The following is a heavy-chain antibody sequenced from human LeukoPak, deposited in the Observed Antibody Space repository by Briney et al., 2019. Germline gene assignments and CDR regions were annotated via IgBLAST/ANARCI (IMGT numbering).Heavy chain of an antibody. Sequence: SETLSLTCAVSGGSISSSNWWSWVRQPPGKGLEWIGEIYHSGSTNYNPSLKSRVTISVDKSKNQFSLKLSSVTAADTAVYYCARASFKYGSESYFDYWGQGTLVTVSS. CDR3: ARASFKYGSESYFDY. CDR1: GGSISSSNW. D-gene: IGHD3-10*01. J-gene: IGHJ4*02. V-gene: IGHV4-4*02. CDR2: IYHSGST.